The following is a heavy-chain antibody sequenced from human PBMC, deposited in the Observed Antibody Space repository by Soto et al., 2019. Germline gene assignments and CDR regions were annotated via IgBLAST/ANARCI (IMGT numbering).Heavy chain of an antibody. CDR2: IKSDGSTT. D-gene: IGHD2-15*01. J-gene: IGHJ3*02. CDR1: GFTLNSYW. V-gene: IGHV3-74*03. Sequence: EVQLVESGGGLVQPGGSLRLSCEASGFTLNSYWMHWVRQAPGKGLVWVSRIKSDGSTTEYADSVKGRFTMSRDSAENTLYVQMNSMRAEDTAVYYCARRHYCIGGDCYSNGPFARWGQGTMVTVSS. CDR3: ARRHYCIGGDCYSNGPFAR.